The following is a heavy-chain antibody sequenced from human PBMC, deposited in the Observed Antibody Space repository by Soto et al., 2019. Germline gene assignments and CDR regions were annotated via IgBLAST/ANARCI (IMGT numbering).Heavy chain of an antibody. J-gene: IGHJ4*02. Sequence: XGSLRLSCAASGFTFSDHCMIWIRQAPGKGLEWISYITNIDNTEKYADSVRGRFAVSRDNAKKSLYLQMNSLRADDTAVYYCVSRGADQSLNVWGQGTLVTVSS. CDR1: GFTFSDHC. CDR2: ITNIDNTE. CDR3: VSRGADQSLNV. V-gene: IGHV3-11*01.